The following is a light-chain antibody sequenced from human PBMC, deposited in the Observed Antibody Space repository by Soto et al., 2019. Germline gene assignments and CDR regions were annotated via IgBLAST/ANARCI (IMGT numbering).Light chain of an antibody. CDR1: QSVLHSSNNKNY. V-gene: IGKV4-1*01. Sequence: DIVMTQSPDSLAVSLGERATINCKSSQSVLHSSNNKNYLAWYQQKPGQPPKLLIYWASTRESWVPDRFIVSGSGTDFNLTISSLQAEDVAFYHCQQYYIIPNTFGQGPKLEIK. J-gene: IGKJ2*01. CDR2: WAS. CDR3: QQYYIIPNT.